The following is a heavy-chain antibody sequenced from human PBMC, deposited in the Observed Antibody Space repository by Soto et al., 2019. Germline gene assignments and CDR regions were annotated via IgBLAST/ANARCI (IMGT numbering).Heavy chain of an antibody. V-gene: IGHV1-69*13. CDR2: IIPIFGTA. D-gene: IGHD3-9*01. Sequence: SVKVSCKASGGTFSSYAISWVRQAPGQGLEWMGGIIPIFGTANYAQKFQGRVTITADESTSTAYMELSSLRSEDTAVYYCASLNYDILTGYSYYFDYWGQGTLVTVSS. CDR1: GGTFSSYA. CDR3: ASLNYDILTGYSYYFDY. J-gene: IGHJ4*02.